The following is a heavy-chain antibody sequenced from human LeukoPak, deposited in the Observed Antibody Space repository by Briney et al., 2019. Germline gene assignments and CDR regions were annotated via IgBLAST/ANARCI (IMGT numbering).Heavy chain of an antibody. CDR1: GFTFSSYW. CDR2: INSDGSST. CDR3: ARDLSIMITSGGVIDDYYYYGMDV. V-gene: IGHV3-74*01. Sequence: GGSLRLSCAASGFTFSSYWMHWVRQAPGKGLVWVSRINSDGSSTSYADSVKGRFTISRDNAKNTLYLQMNSLRAEDTAVYYCARDLSIMITSGGVIDDYYYYGMDVWGQGTTVTVSS. D-gene: IGHD3-16*02. J-gene: IGHJ6*02.